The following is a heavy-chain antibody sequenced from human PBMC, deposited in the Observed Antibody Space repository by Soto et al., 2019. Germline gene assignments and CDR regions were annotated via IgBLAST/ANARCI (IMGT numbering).Heavy chain of an antibody. V-gene: IGHV4-34*01. D-gene: IGHD3-10*01. CDR2: INHSGST. CDR3: ARGYVVRGVLGLRKYYYGMDV. J-gene: IGHJ6*02. Sequence: SETLSLTCAVYGGSFSGYYWSWIRQPPGKGLEWIGEINHSGSTNYNPSLKSRVTISVDTSKNQFSLKLSSVTAADTAVYYCARGYVVRGVLGLRKYYYGMDVWGQGTTVTVS. CDR1: GGSFSGYY.